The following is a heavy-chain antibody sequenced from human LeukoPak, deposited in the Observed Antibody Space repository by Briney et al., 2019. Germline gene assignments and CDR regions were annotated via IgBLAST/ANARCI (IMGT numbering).Heavy chain of an antibody. D-gene: IGHD5-12*01. CDR2: ISYDGSNK. Sequence: GRSLRLSCAASGFTFSSYGMHWVRQAPGKGLEWVAVISYDGSNKYYADSVKGRFTISRDNSKNTLYLQMNSLRAEDTAVYYCAELLVDNSGHDLLWGGGVDYWGQGTLVTVSS. V-gene: IGHV3-30*18. CDR3: AELLVDNSGHDLLWGGGVDY. CDR1: GFTFSSYG. J-gene: IGHJ4*02.